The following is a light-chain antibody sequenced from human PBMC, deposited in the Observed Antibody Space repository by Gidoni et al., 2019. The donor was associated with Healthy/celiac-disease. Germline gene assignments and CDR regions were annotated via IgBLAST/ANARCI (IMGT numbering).Light chain of an antibody. CDR3: LQPNSYPLA. V-gene: IGKV1-17*01. CDR1: QGIRND. Sequence: DIQMTQSPSSLSASVGDRVTITCRASQGIRNDLGWYQQKPGKAPKRLIYAASSLQSGVPSRFRGSGSGTAFPLPLRRLPPAAFATYYCLQPNSYPLAFGQGPKVAI. CDR2: AAS. J-gene: IGKJ1*01.